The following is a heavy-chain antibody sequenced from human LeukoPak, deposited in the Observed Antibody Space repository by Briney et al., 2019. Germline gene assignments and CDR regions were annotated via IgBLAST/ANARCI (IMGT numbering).Heavy chain of an antibody. Sequence: GGSLRLSCAASGFIFSSYAMSWVRQAREKGLEWVSGISGSGGSTYYADSVKGRFTISRDNSKNTLYLQMNSLRAEDTAVYYCAKDRGPYSGYDSFFDFWGQGTLVTVSS. CDR1: GFIFSSYA. CDR2: ISGSGGST. V-gene: IGHV3-23*01. J-gene: IGHJ4*02. D-gene: IGHD5-12*01. CDR3: AKDRGPYSGYDSFFDF.